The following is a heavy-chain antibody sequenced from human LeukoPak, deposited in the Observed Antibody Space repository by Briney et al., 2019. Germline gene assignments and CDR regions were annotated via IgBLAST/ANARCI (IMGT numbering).Heavy chain of an antibody. Sequence: GGSLRLSCAASGFTFSSYSMNWVRQAPGKGLEWVSSISSSSSYIYYADSVKGRFTISRDNAKNSLYLQMNSLRAEDTAVYYCARAGYDFWSGYYYYFDYWGQGTLVTVSS. J-gene: IGHJ4*02. CDR2: ISSSSSYI. D-gene: IGHD3-3*01. CDR1: GFTFSSYS. V-gene: IGHV3-21*01. CDR3: ARAGYDFWSGYYYYFDY.